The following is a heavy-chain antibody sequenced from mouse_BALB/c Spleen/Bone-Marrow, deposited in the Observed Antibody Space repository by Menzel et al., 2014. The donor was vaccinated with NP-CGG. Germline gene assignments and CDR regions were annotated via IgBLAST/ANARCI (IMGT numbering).Heavy chain of an antibody. J-gene: IGHJ3*01. Sequence: DVMLVESGGGLVKSGGSLKLSCAASGFTFNSYGMSWGRQTPEKRLERVATISGGGSYTFYPDSVKGRFTISRDNAKNNLYLQLSSLRSEDTALYYCARHAYYDQTEVSFVYWGQGTLVTVSA. D-gene: IGHD2-4*01. CDR3: ARHAYYDQTEVSFVY. CDR1: GFTFNSYG. V-gene: IGHV5-9-2*01. CDR2: ISGGGSYT.